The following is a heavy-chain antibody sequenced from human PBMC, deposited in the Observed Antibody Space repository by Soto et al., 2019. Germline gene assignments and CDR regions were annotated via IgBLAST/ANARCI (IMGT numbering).Heavy chain of an antibody. D-gene: IGHD1-20*01. CDR3: ARVGGSITGTTSTFYYFDF. Sequence: LSLTCAVSGGSISSGGYSWSWIRQPPGKGLEWIGYIYHSGSTYYNPSLKSRVTISVDRSKNQFSLKLSSVTAADTAVYYCARVGGSITGTTSTFYYFDFWGQGTLVTVSS. CDR2: IYHSGST. V-gene: IGHV4-30-2*01. CDR1: GGSISSGGYS. J-gene: IGHJ4*02.